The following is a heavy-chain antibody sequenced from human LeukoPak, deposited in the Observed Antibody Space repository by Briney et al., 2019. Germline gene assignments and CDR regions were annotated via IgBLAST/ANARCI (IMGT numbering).Heavy chain of an antibody. V-gene: IGHV3-7*01. CDR3: ARDSYRSLDY. CDR1: GFTFSDVW. Sequence: GGSLRLSCAASGFTFSDVWMSWVRQAPGKGLEWVANINQDGRGIYYVDSVKGRFSISRDNTNNLLYLQMNSLRAEDTAMYFCARDSYRSLDYWGQGALVTVSS. D-gene: IGHD4-11*01. J-gene: IGHJ4*02. CDR2: INQDGRGI.